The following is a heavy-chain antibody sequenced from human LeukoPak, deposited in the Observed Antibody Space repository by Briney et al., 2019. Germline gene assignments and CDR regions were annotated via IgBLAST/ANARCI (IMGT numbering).Heavy chain of an antibody. CDR2: ISGGTT. J-gene: IGHJ4*02. Sequence: PGRSLRLSCTASGFTFGDYLMSRFRQAPGKGLEWIGFISGGTTEYAASVKGRFTISRDGSTSIAYLQMNSLTTEDTAVYYCSRGSGWLSVYWGQGTLVTVSS. D-gene: IGHD6-19*01. CDR3: SRGSGWLSVY. CDR1: GFTFGDYL. V-gene: IGHV3-49*01.